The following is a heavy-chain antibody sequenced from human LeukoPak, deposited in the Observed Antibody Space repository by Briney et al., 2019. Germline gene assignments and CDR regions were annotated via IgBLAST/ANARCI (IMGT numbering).Heavy chain of an antibody. CDR3: ASGPYPAAGTDNQFDY. CDR2: IYYSGST. J-gene: IGHJ4*02. Sequence: SSETLSLTCTVSGASISSYYWSWIRQPPGQGLEWIGYIYYSGSTKYNPSLKSRVTISVDTSKNQFSLKVSSVTAEDTAVYYCASGPYPAAGTDNQFDYCGQGTLVTVSS. V-gene: IGHV4-59*01. CDR1: GASISSYY. D-gene: IGHD1-1*01.